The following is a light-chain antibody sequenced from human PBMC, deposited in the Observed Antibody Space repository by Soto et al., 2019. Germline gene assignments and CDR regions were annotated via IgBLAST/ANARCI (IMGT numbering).Light chain of an antibody. CDR2: AAS. Sequence: EILMTQSPVTLSVSPGDRAILSCRASQSIRSNLAWFQQRPGQAPRLLIYAASTRATGMPARFSGSGSETEFTLTISSLQSEDVAVYYCQQYEKRPPYTFGQGTKLEIK. V-gene: IGKV3-15*01. CDR3: QQYEKRPPYT. J-gene: IGKJ2*01. CDR1: QSIRSN.